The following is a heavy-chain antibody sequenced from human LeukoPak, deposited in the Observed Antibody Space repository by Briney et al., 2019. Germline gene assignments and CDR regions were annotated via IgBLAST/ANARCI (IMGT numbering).Heavy chain of an antibody. CDR2: IYTSGST. CDR1: GGSISSYY. Sequence: PSETLSLTCTVSGGSISSYYWSWIRQPAGKGLEWIGRIYTSGSTNYNPSLKSRVTMSVDTSKSQFSLKLSSVTAADTAVYYCARDSGIFQNKRYYYYGMDVWGQGTTVTASS. J-gene: IGHJ6*02. V-gene: IGHV4-4*07. CDR3: ARDSGIFQNKRYYYYGMDV. D-gene: IGHD3-10*01.